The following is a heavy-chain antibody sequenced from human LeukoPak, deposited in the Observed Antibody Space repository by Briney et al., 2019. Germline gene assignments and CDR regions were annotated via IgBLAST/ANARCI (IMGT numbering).Heavy chain of an antibody. CDR3: ARDLGGIYFDY. Sequence: SETLSLTCTVSGGSISSYYWSWIRQPPGKGLEWIGSIHFSGSTNYNPYLRSRVTISVDTSKNQLSLKLSSVTAADTAVYYCARDLGGIYFDYWGQGTLVTVSS. CDR2: IHFSGST. D-gene: IGHD1-26*01. V-gene: IGHV4-59*01. J-gene: IGHJ4*02. CDR1: GGSISSYY.